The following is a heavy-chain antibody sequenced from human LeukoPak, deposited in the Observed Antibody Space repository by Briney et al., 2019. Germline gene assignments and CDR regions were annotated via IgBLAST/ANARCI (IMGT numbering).Heavy chain of an antibody. CDR3: ARDVVAAAGTWDY. V-gene: IGHV4-61*02. D-gene: IGHD6-13*01. J-gene: IGHJ4*02. CDR2: IYTSGTT. CDR1: GGSISSGSYY. Sequence: SQTLSLTCTVSGGSISSGSYYWSWIRQPAGKGLEWIGRIYTSGTTNYNPSLKSRVTMSVDTSKNQFSLKLSSVTAADTAVYYCARDVVAAAGTWDYWGQGTLVTVSS.